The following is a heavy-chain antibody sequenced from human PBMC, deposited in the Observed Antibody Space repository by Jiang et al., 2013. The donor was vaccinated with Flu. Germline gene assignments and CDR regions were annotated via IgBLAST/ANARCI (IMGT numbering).Heavy chain of an antibody. Sequence: EWIGEINHSGSTNYNPSLKSRVTISVDTSKNQFSLKLSSVTAADTAVYYCARVRSQYYYDSSGYYQFDYWGQGTLVTVSS. D-gene: IGHD3-22*01. CDR3: ARVRSQYYYDSSGYYQFDY. V-gene: IGHV4-34*01. J-gene: IGHJ4*02. CDR2: INHSGST.